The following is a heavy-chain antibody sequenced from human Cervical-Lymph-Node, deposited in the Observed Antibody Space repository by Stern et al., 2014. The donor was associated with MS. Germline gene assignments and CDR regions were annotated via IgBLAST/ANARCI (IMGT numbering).Heavy chain of an antibody. CDR2: IFYSGTT. V-gene: IGHV4-30-4*01. J-gene: IGHJ6*02. CDR1: GGSIRSGDPY. CDR3: ARLQSYGQPYYYYGLDV. Sequence: VQLVESGPGLVKPSQTLSLTCTVSGGSIRSGDPYWSWIRQPPGKGLEWIGYIFYSGTTYYNPSLKSRVTMSVNTSKNQFSLKLSSVTAADTAVYYCARLQSYGQPYYYYGLDVWGQGTTVTVSS. D-gene: IGHD5-18*01.